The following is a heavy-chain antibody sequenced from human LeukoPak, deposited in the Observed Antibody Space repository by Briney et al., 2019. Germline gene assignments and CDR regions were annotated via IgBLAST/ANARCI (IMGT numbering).Heavy chain of an antibody. Sequence: PSETLSLTCTVSGGSISSSSYYWGWIRQPPGKGLEWIGSIYYSGSTYYNPSLKSRVTISVDTSKNQFSLKLSSVTAADTAVYYCARHKGTVLDGNYYFDYWGQGTLVTVSS. D-gene: IGHD1-7*01. CDR1: GGSISSSSYY. J-gene: IGHJ4*02. V-gene: IGHV4-39*01. CDR2: IYYSGST. CDR3: ARHKGTVLDGNYYFDY.